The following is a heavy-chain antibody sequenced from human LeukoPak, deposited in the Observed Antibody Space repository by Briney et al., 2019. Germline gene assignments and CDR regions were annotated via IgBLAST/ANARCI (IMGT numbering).Heavy chain of an antibody. Sequence: ASVKVSCKASGYTFTSYGISWVRQAPGQGLEWMGWISAYNGNTNYAQKLQGRVTMTTDTSTSTAYMELRSLRSDDTAVYYCASSYYYDSSGYSSGHFDYWGQGTLVTVSS. J-gene: IGHJ4*02. CDR3: ASSYYYDSSGYSSGHFDY. D-gene: IGHD3-22*01. CDR1: GYTFTSYG. V-gene: IGHV1-18*01. CDR2: ISAYNGNT.